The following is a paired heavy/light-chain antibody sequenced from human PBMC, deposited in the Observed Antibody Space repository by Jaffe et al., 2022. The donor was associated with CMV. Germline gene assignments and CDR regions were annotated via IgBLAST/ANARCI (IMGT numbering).Heavy chain of an antibody. V-gene: IGHV1-46*01. CDR2: INPSGIST. D-gene: IGHD3-22*01. CDR1: GYTFISYH. Sequence: QVQLVQSGAEVKKSGASVKVSCKASGYTFISYHLHWVRQAPGQGLEWMGMINPSGISTNYAQKFQGRVIMTRDTSSSTVYMELSSLRSEDTAVYFCARDRSGFRYYFDYWGQGTLITVSS. CDR3: ARDRSGFRYYFDY. J-gene: IGHJ4*02.
Light chain of an antibody. Sequence: QSALTQPASVSGSPGQSITISCAGSSSDVGTTYNFVSWYQQHAGKAPKLLIFDVSNRPSGVSDRFSGSKSANTASLTISGLQAEDEADYYCVSYTNNAYVFGTGTKVSVL. V-gene: IGLV2-14*03. CDR3: VSYTNNAYV. J-gene: IGLJ1*01. CDR1: SSDVGTTYNF. CDR2: DVS.